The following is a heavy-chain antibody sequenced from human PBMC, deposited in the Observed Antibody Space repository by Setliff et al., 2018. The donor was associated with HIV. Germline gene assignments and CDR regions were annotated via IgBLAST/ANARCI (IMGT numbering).Heavy chain of an antibody. J-gene: IGHJ2*01. Sequence: ASVKVSCKASGYTFTSYALHWVRQAPGQRLEWMGWINADNGNTKYSQDFQGRVTITRDTSASTAYMELSSLRSEDMAVYYCARGGKIWLQFNWYFDLWGRGTLVTVSS. V-gene: IGHV1-3*03. CDR3: ARGGKIWLQFNWYFDL. D-gene: IGHD5-12*01. CDR1: GYTFTSYA. CDR2: INADNGNT.